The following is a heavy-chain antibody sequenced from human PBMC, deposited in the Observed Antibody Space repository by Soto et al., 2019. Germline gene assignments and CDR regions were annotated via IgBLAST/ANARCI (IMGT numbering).Heavy chain of an antibody. V-gene: IGHV1-18*01. CDR1: GYTFTSYG. J-gene: IGHJ3*02. CDR2: ISAYNGNT. D-gene: IGHD3-9*01. Sequence: GASVKVSCTASGYTFTSYGISWVRQAPGQGLEWMGWISAYNGNTNYAQKLQGRVTMTTDTSTSTAYMELRSLRSDDTAVYYCARGKYYDILTGYPPDAFDIWGQGTMVTVSS. CDR3: ARGKYYDILTGYPPDAFDI.